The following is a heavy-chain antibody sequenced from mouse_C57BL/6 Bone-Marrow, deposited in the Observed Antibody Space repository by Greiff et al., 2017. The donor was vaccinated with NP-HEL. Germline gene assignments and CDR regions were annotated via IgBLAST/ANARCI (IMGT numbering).Heavy chain of an antibody. V-gene: IGHV7-3*01. CDR2: IRNKANGYTT. CDR3: ARMKIYYDYEDY. Sequence: EVKLMESGGGLVQPGGSLSLSCAASGFTFTDYYMSWVRQPPGKALEWLGFIRNKANGYTTEYSASVKGRFTISRDNSQSILYLQMNALRAEDSATYYCARMKIYYDYEDYWGQGTTLTVSS. D-gene: IGHD2-4*01. J-gene: IGHJ2*01. CDR1: GFTFTDYY.